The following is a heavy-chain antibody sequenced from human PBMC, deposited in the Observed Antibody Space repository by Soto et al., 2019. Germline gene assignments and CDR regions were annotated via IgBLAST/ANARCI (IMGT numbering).Heavy chain of an antibody. CDR3: ARGVFSGHV. CDR1: GYSFTSHY. Sequence: GASVKVSCKAIGYSFTSHYMHWVRQAPGQGLEWMGWMNPNSGNTGYAQKFQGRVTMTRNTSISTAYMELSSLRSEDTAVYYCARGVFSGHVWGQGTTVTVSS. J-gene: IGHJ6*02. V-gene: IGHV1-8*02. CDR2: MNPNSGNT.